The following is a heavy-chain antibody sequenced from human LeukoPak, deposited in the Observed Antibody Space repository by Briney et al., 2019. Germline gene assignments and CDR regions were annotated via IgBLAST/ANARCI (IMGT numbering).Heavy chain of an antibody. CDR1: GYTFTSYD. Sequence: ASVKVSCKASGYTFTSYDINWVRQAPGQGREWMGWMNPNSGNTGYAQKFQGRVTMTRNTSISTAYMELSSLRSDDTAVYYCASQELPRTGMSYWGQGTLVTVSS. J-gene: IGHJ4*02. CDR3: ASQELPRTGMSY. D-gene: IGHD3-10*01. CDR2: MNPNSGNT. V-gene: IGHV1-8*01.